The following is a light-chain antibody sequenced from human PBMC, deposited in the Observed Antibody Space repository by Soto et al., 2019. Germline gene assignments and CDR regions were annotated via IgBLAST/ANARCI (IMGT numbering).Light chain of an antibody. CDR1: QSISSY. CDR3: QQSYSTPYT. J-gene: IGKJ2*01. CDR2: AAS. V-gene: IGKV1-39*01. Sequence: DIQMTQSPSSLSASVGDRVTITCRASQSISSYLNWYQQKPGKAPKLLIYAASSLQSGVPSRFSGGGSRTDFTLTISSLQPEDFATYYCQQSYSTPYTFSQGTKLEIK.